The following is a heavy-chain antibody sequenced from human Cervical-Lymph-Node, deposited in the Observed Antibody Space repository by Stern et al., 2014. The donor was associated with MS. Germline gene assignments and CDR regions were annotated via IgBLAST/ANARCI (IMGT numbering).Heavy chain of an antibody. CDR2: TSNKAYDGTT. V-gene: IGHV3-49*03. CDR3: ARVLYGCSPAYWYFDL. D-gene: IGHD5-24*01. Sequence: VQLVESGGGLVQPARSLRLACKGSGFQLGDSVMSWIRQAPGKGLERVGFTSNKAYDGTTENAASAKGRFTHLRDDSKHVAHLQMSSLQTEDTAVYYCARVLYGCSPAYWYFDLWGRGTLVTVSS. J-gene: IGHJ2*01. CDR1: GFQLGDSV.